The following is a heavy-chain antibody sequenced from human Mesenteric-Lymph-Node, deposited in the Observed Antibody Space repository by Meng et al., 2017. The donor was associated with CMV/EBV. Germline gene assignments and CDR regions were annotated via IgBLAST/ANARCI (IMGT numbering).Heavy chain of an antibody. D-gene: IGHD3-22*01. CDR3: ARDCTANYYESSLGQDL. Sequence: QVQLQESGPGLVKPSQTLSLTCTVSGGSISTGEYSWSWIRPRPGKGLEWVGYIFYSGTTSYNPYLKSRFTMSVDRSKNLFSLKLNSVTVADTAVYYCARDCTANYYESSLGQDLWGRGTLVTVSS. CDR2: IFYSGTT. V-gene: IGHV4-31*03. J-gene: IGHJ2*01. CDR1: GGSISTGEYS.